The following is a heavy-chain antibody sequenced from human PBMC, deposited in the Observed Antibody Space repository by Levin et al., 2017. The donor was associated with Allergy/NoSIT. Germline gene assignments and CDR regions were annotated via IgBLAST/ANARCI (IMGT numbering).Heavy chain of an antibody. CDR1: GGSIRGYY. D-gene: IGHD3/OR15-3a*01. Sequence: PGGSLRLSCTVFGGSIRGYYWGWIRQPPGKELEWIAYIYNSVTTNFTPSLKSRLSISVDTSRNQISLKLTSVTAADTAVYYCARLGPPGSYAFDIWGQGTMVTVSS. CDR2: IYNSVTT. CDR3: ARLGPPGSYAFDI. V-gene: IGHV4-59*01. J-gene: IGHJ3*02.